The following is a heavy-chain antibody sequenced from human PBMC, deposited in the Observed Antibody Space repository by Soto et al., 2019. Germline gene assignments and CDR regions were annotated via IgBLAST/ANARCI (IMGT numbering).Heavy chain of an antibody. V-gene: IGHV6-1*01. CDR3: ARAKEYSSSSGMDV. J-gene: IGHJ6*02. D-gene: IGHD6-6*01. CDR1: GDSVSSNNAA. CDR2: TYYRSKWYN. Sequence: QVQLQQSGPGLVKPSQTLSLTCAISGDSVSSNNAAWNWIRQSPSRGLEWLGRTYYRSKWYNDYAVSVKSRISFNPDTSTNQSSLQMKSVIPEDPAVYYCARAKEYSSSSGMDVWAKGPRSPSP.